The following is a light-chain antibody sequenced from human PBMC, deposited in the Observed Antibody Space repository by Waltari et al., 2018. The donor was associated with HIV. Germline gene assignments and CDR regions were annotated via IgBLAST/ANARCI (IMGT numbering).Light chain of an antibody. J-gene: IGKJ4*01. Sequence: TQSPGTLSLSPGERATLSCRASQSVSSSYLAWYQQKPGQAPRLLIYGASSRATGIPDRFSGSGSGTDFTLTISRLEPEDFAVYYCQQYVSSPALTFGGGTKVEIK. CDR3: QQYVSSPALT. CDR1: QSVSSSY. CDR2: GAS. V-gene: IGKV3-20*01.